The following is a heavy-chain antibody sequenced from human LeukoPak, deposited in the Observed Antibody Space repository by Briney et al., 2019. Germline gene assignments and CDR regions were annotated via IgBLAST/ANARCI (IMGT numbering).Heavy chain of an antibody. CDR1: GFTFSSYS. CDR2: ISSSSSTI. D-gene: IGHD1-26*01. J-gene: IGHJ4*02. CDR3: ARDESGSSYDFDY. V-gene: IGHV3-48*01. Sequence: GGSLRLSCAASGFTFSSYSMNWVRQAPGKGLEWVSYISSSSSTIYYADSVKGRFTISRDNAKNSLYLQMNSLRAEDTAVYYCARDESGSSYDFDYWGQGTLVTVSS.